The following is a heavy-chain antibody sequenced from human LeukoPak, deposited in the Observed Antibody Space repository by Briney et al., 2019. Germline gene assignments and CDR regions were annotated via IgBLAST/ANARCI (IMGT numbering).Heavy chain of an antibody. D-gene: IGHD3-9*01. CDR3: AKDTYYDILTGYHGD. Sequence: GGSLRLSCAASGFTFDDYAMHWVRQAPGKGLEWVSGISWNSGGIGYADSVKGRFTISRDNAKNSLYLQMNSLRAEDTALYYCAKDTYYDILTGYHGDWGQGTLVTVSS. CDR1: GFTFDDYA. J-gene: IGHJ4*02. CDR2: ISWNSGGI. V-gene: IGHV3-9*01.